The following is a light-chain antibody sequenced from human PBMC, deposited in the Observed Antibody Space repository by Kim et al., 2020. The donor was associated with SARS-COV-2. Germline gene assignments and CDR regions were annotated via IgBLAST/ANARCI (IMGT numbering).Light chain of an antibody. CDR1: QDISNY. CDR2: DAS. Sequence: DIQMTQSPSSLSASVGDRVTITCQASQDISNYLNWYQQKPGKAPKLLIYDASNLETGVPSRFSGSGSGTDFTFTISSLQPEDIATYYCQQYDNPPPLFGGGTKLEIK. CDR3: QQYDNPPPL. V-gene: IGKV1-33*01. J-gene: IGKJ4*01.